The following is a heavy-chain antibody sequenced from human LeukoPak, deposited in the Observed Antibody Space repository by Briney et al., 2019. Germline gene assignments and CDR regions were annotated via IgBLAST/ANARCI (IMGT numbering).Heavy chain of an antibody. CDR2: ISGSGGST. V-gene: IGHV3-23*01. CDR3: AKGLERESRLDS. CDR1: GFTFSSYG. J-gene: IGHJ4*02. Sequence: GGSLRLSCAASGFTFSSYGMSWVRQAPGKGLERVSAISGSGGSTYYADSVKGRFTISRDNSKNTLYLQMNSLRAEDTAVYYCAKGLERESRLDSWGQGTLVTVSS. D-gene: IGHD1-1*01.